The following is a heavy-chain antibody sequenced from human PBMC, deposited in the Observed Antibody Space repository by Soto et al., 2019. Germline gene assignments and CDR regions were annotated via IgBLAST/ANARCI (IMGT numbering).Heavy chain of an antibody. J-gene: IGHJ2*01. CDR1: GGTFSSDG. CDR2: ITLIFRAT. CDR3: ARGRDTYYYDSSGYSGWYFDL. D-gene: IGHD3-22*01. Sequence: ASVKVSCKASGGTFSSDGISWVRQAPGQGLEWMGGITLIFRATKYAQKFQGRVTITADESTSTAYMELSSLRSEDTAVYYCARGRDTYYYDSSGYSGWYFDLRRRGTLVTVS. V-gene: IGHV1-69*13.